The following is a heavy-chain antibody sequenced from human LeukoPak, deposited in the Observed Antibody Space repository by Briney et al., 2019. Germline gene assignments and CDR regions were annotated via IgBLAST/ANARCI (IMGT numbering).Heavy chain of an antibody. CDR1: GVSINTCCYY. D-gene: IGHD3-3*02. V-gene: IGHV4-61*01. CDR2: MYYSGST. CDR3: ARGRSFGFDFDS. J-gene: IGHJ4*02. Sequence: SETLSLTCAVSGVSINTCCYYWTWIRQPPGKGLEWIGYMYYSGSTRYNSSLRSRLSLSLDTSNNQFSLKLSSVTAADTAVYYCARGRSFGFDFDSWGQGTLVIVSS.